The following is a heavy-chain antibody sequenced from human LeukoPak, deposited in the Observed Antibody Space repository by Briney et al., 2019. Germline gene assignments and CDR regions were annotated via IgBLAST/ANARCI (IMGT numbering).Heavy chain of an antibody. Sequence: AGGSLRLSCAASGFTFSSYSMNWVRQAPGKGLEWVSSISSSSSYIYYADSVKGRFTLSRDNAKNSLYLQMNSLRAEDTAVYYCARDAVAAAGKDYWGQGTLVTVSS. CDR2: ISSSSSYI. CDR3: ARDAVAAAGKDY. V-gene: IGHV3-21*01. CDR1: GFTFSSYS. J-gene: IGHJ4*02. D-gene: IGHD6-13*01.